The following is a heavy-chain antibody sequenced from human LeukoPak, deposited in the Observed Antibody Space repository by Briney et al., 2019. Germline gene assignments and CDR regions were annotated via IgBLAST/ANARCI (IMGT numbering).Heavy chain of an antibody. CDR1: GFTFSANA. V-gene: IGHV3-23*01. J-gene: IGHJ4*02. CDR3: AKLAVINGY. CDR2: ISGSGGTT. D-gene: IGHD2/OR15-2a*01. Sequence: GGSLRLSCATSGFTFSANAMSWVRQAPGKGLEWVSVISGSGGTTYYADSVKGRITISRDNSKNTLYLQMNSLRAEDTAVYYCAKLAVINGYWGQGTLVTVSS.